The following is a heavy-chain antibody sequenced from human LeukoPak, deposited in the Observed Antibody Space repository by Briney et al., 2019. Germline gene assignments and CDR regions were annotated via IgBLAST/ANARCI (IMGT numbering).Heavy chain of an antibody. D-gene: IGHD5-18*01. CDR1: GFSLTTSGLA. CDR3: AHRGYSYGNYYCDY. J-gene: IGHJ4*02. Sequence: SGPTLVNPTQTLTLTCTFSGFSLTTSGLAVGWIRQPPGKALEWLALIYWDDDRRYTPSLKSRLTITKDTSKNQVVLTMTNMDPVDTATYYCAHRGYSYGNYYCDYWGQGTLVTVSS. CDR2: IYWDDDR. V-gene: IGHV2-5*02.